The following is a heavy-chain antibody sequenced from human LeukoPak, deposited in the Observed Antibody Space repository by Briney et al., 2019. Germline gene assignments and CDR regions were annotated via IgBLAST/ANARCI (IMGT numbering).Heavy chain of an antibody. CDR3: ALHINGDYESRFDP. Sequence: GGSLRLSCAASGFTVSSNYMSWVRQAPGKGLEWVSVMYSGGSTFYADSVKGRFTISRDNSKNTLNLQMNSLRAEDTAIYYCALHINGDYESRFDPWGQGTLVTVSS. J-gene: IGHJ5*02. D-gene: IGHD4-17*01. V-gene: IGHV3-53*01. CDR2: MYSGGST. CDR1: GFTVSSNY.